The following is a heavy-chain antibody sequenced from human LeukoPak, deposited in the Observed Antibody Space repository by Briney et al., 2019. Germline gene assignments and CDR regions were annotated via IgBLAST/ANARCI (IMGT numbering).Heavy chain of an antibody. D-gene: IGHD4-23*01. V-gene: IGHV4-34*01. CDR1: GGSFSGYH. Sequence: SETLSLTCAVYGGSFSGYHWNWIRQSPEKGLEWIGEINDRGHTSYNPSLKNRVTISVETSKNQFSLKLSSLTAADTAAYYCARDPTTVVTTPYYFDFWGQGTLVTVSS. CDR2: INDRGHT. CDR3: ARDPTTVVTTPYYFDF. J-gene: IGHJ4*02.